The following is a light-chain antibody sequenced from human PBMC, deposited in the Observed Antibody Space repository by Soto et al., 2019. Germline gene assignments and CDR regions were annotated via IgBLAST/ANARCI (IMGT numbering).Light chain of an antibody. CDR2: DAT. V-gene: IGKV3-11*01. CDR3: QQRSDWPWT. CDR1: QSVSSS. J-gene: IGKJ1*01. Sequence: EIVLTQSPATLSLSPGERATLSCRASQSVSSSLAWYQQRPGQAPRLLIYDATNRATGIPARFSGSGSGTDLSLTINSLEPEDFTVYYCQQRSDWPWTFGQGTKVEIK.